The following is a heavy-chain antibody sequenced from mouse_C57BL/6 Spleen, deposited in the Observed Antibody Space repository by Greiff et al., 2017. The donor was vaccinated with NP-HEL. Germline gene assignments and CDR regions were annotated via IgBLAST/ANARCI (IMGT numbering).Heavy chain of an antibody. V-gene: IGHV1-54*01. Sequence: QVQLQQSGAELVRPGTSVKVSCKASGYAFTNYLIEWVKQRPGPGLEWIGVINPGSGGTNYNEKFKGKATLTADKSSSTAYMQLSSLTSEDSAVYFCARSGEYPYDGYYYYAMDYWGQGTSVTVSS. J-gene: IGHJ4*01. CDR2: INPGSGGT. D-gene: IGHD2-12*01. CDR3: ARSGEYPYDGYYYYAMDY. CDR1: GYAFTNYL.